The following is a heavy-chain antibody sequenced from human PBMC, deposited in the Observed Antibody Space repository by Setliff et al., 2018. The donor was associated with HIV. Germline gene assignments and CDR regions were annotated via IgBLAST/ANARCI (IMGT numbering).Heavy chain of an antibody. D-gene: IGHD3-16*01. CDR1: GYTFTSYY. Sequence: ASVKVSCKASGYTFTSYYMHWVRQAPGQGLEWMGVSYPSDGRTQYAQKFQGRVTMTRDTSTSTAYMELNSLRSEDTAVDYYSRERPHSLYFDFWGQGTRVTVSS. CDR3: SRERPHSLYFDF. J-gene: IGHJ4*02. CDR2: SYPSDGRT. V-gene: IGHV1-46*01.